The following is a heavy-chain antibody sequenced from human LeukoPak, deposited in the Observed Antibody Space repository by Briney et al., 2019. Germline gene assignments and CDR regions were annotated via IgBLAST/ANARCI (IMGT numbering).Heavy chain of an antibody. CDR3: AKGRGDLRAYFDY. J-gene: IGHJ4*01. CDR1: GFTFSSYG. Sequence: PGRSLGLSCAASGFTFSSYGVHWVRQAPGKGLEWVAVISYDGSNKYYADSVKGRFTISRDNSKNTLYLQMNSLRAEDTAVYYCAKGRGDLRAYFDYWGQGTLVTVSS. CDR2: ISYDGSNK. V-gene: IGHV3-30*18. D-gene: IGHD4-17*01.